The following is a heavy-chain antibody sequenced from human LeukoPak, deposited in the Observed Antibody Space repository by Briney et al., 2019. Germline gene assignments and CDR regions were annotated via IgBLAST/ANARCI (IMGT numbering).Heavy chain of an antibody. D-gene: IGHD5-12*01. CDR2: IAYDASNE. CDR1: GFTFSNYA. J-gene: IGHJ4*02. CDR3: ARDRRAYSGYDWLFDY. V-gene: IGHV3-30*09. Sequence: PGRSLRLSCAVSGFTFSNYAMHWVRQAPGKGLEWLAVIAYDASNELYADSVKGRFDLSRDNSKNTLYLQMNSLRTEDTAVYYCARDRRAYSGYDWLFDYWGQGILVTVSS.